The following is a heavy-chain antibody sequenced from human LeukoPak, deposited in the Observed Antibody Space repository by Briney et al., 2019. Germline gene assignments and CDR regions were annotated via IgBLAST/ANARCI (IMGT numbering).Heavy chain of an antibody. CDR2: ISYDGSNK. D-gene: IGHD6-19*01. V-gene: IGHV3-30-3*01. J-gene: IGHJ4*02. CDR1: RFTFNNYA. CDR3: ARDRIAVARFDY. Sequence: GRSLRLSCAASRFTFNNYAMHWVRQAPGKGLEWVAVISYDGSNKYYADSVKGRFTISRDNSKNTLYLQMNSLRAEDTAVYYCARDRIAVARFDYWGQGTLVTVSS.